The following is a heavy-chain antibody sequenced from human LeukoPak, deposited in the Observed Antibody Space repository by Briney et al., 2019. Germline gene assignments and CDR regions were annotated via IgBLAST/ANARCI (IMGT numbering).Heavy chain of an antibody. V-gene: IGHV1-18*04. CDR1: GSTFSIRG. CDR2: IKCNYGNA. D-gene: IGHD6-19*01. J-gene: IGHJ4*02. Sequence: ASVTLSCTAAGSTFSIRGVSWGGQAPGPRVEGMGWIKCNYGNANYAQKLQGTLTMTTATSTSTACMELRRLRSDDTAVYYCARDEVGGGWYNHWGEGTLVSVSA. CDR3: ARDEVGGGWYNH.